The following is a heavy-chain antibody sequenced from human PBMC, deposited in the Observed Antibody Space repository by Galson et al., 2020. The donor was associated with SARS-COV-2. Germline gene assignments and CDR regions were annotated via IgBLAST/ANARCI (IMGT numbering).Heavy chain of an antibody. Sequence: ASVKVSCKASGYTFTNFAINWVRQATGQGLEWMGWMNPKSGDTGYFQKFQGRVTMTSDTSGSTAYMELNNLRSDDAAVFYSARVWERGFTYGNWFDPWGQGTLVTVSS. CDR2: MNPKSGDT. CDR3: ARVWERGFTYGNWFDP. V-gene: IGHV1-8*02. CDR1: GYTFTNFA. D-gene: IGHD5-18*01. J-gene: IGHJ5*02.